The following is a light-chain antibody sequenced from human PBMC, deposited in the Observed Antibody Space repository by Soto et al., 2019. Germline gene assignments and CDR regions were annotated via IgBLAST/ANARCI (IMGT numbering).Light chain of an antibody. CDR3: QQYGSSPLT. J-gene: IGKJ4*01. V-gene: IGKV3-20*01. Sequence: EIVLTQSPGTLSLSPGERATLSCRASQSVRSSNLAWYQQKPGQAPRFIIYGSSSRATGIPDRFSGSGSGTDFTLTISRLEPEDFAVYYCQQYGSSPLTFGGGTKVEIK. CDR1: QSVRSSN. CDR2: GSS.